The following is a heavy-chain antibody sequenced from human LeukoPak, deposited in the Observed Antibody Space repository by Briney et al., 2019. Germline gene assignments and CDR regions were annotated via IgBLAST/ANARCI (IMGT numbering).Heavy chain of an antibody. V-gene: IGHV4-59*01. CDR2: IFYSGST. CDR3: ARARRDLLAFDL. D-gene: IGHD1-26*01. J-gene: IGHJ3*01. Sequence: SETLSLTCTVPGGSISSYYWSWTRQPPGKGLEWIGYIFYSGSTNYNPSLKSRVTISVDTSKNQFSLKLSSVTAADTAVYYCARARRDLLAFDLWGQGTMVTVSS. CDR1: GGSISSYY.